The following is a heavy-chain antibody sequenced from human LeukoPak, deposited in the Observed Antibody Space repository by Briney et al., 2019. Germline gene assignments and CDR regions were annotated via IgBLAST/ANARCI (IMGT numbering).Heavy chain of an antibody. CDR3: ARDNTGYNYLDP. CDR2: IYSSGSI. CDR1: GDSFSSGGYY. V-gene: IGHV4-31*03. D-gene: IGHD1-20*01. J-gene: IGHJ5*02. Sequence: SETLSLTCTVSGDSFSSGGYYWTWVRQFPGKGLEWIGYIYSSGSIYYNPSLKSRVTISIDTSKNQFSLNMTSVTAADTAVYYCARDNTGYNYLDPWGQGTLVTVSS.